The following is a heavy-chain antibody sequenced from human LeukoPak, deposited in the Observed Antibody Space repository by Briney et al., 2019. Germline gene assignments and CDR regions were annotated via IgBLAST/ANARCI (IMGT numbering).Heavy chain of an antibody. J-gene: IGHJ4*02. CDR1: GGSISSYY. V-gene: IGHV4-59*01. D-gene: IGHD6-19*01. CDR3: ARIAVAGTFLEY. CDR2: IYYSGST. Sequence: SETLSLTCTVSGGSISSYYWSWIRQPPGKGLEWIGYIYYSGSTNYNPSLKSRVTISVDTSKNQFSLKLSSVTAGDTAVYYCARIAVAGTFLEYWGQGTLVTVSS.